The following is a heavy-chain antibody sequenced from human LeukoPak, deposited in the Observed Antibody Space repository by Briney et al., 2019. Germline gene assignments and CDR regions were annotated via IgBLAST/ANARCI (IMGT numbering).Heavy chain of an antibody. D-gene: IGHD6-13*01. J-gene: IGHJ4*02. V-gene: IGHV4-39*07. Sequence: GSLRLSCAASGFTFSSYAMRWVRQAPGKGLEWIASIYYSGSTYYNPSLKSRVTISVDTSKNQFSLKLSSVTAADTAVYYCARGSGYSSSWYEAYYFDYWGQGTLVTVSS. CDR1: GFTFSSYA. CDR2: IYYSGST. CDR3: ARGSGYSSSWYEAYYFDY.